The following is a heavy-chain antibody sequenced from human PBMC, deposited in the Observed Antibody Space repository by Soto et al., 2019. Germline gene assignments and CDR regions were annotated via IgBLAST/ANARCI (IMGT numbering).Heavy chain of an antibody. Sequence: GGSLRLSCAASGFTFSSYAMSWVRQAPGKGLEWVSAISGSGGSTYYADSVKGRFTISRDNSKNTLYLQMNSLRAEDTAVYYCAKDHGYCSGGSCYPWFDPWGQGTLVTVSS. CDR1: GFTFSSYA. CDR3: AKDHGYCSGGSCYPWFDP. J-gene: IGHJ5*02. D-gene: IGHD2-15*01. V-gene: IGHV3-23*01. CDR2: ISGSGGST.